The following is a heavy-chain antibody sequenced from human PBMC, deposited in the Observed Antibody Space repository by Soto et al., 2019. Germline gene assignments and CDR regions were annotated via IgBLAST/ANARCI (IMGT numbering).Heavy chain of an antibody. D-gene: IGHD3-10*01. CDR1: GGSFNGYY. Sequence: SETLSLTCDVYGGSFNGYYWTWIRQPPGKGLEWIAEINHSGSTNYNPSLRSRVTMSVDTSKNQFSLKLTSVTAADTAVYFCARPVWFGNMGYFDSWGQGTLVTVSS. V-gene: IGHV4-34*01. CDR2: INHSGST. J-gene: IGHJ4*02. CDR3: ARPVWFGNMGYFDS.